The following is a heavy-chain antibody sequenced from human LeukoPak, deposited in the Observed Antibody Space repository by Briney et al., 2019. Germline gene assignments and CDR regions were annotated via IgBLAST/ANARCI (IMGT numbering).Heavy chain of an antibody. V-gene: IGHV3-48*03. CDR1: GFTFSSYE. CDR2: ISSSGSTI. J-gene: IGHJ6*03. CDR3: ATAAAQVYYYMDV. Sequence: GGSLRLSCAASGFTFSSYEMNWVRQAPGKGLEWVSYISSSGSTIYYADSVKGRFTISRDNAKNSLYLQMNSLRAEDTAVYYCATAAAQVYYYMDVWGKGTTVTVSS. D-gene: IGHD6-13*01.